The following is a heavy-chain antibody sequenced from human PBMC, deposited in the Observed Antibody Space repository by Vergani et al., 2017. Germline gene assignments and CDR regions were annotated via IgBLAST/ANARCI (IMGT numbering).Heavy chain of an antibody. CDR2: IIPVLGKT. D-gene: IGHD2-21*02. CDR1: VATFRSTT. Sequence: QVQLVQSGAEVKKPGSSVKVSCKASVATFRSTTISWVRQVPGQGLEWMGRIIPVLGKTKYAQDFQGRLTITADTSTSTAYMELTSLRSQDTAVYYWARDPRGYGGDPEDYYYGMDVWGQGTTVTVSS. CDR3: ARDPRGYGGDPEDYYYGMDV. V-gene: IGHV1-69*08. J-gene: IGHJ6*02.